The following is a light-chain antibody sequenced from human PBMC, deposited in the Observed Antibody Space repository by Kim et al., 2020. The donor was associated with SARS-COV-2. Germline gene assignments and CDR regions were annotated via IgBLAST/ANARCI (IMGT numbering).Light chain of an antibody. J-gene: IGKJ2*03. CDR1: LSLSNY. CDR3: QQRTNGYS. CDR2: DAS. Sequence: LSSAPGRRPTPSCRARLSLSNYLAWYQQKPGQAPRLLIYDASNWATGVPARFSGSGSGTDFTLTINSLEPEDFAVYYCQQRTNGYSFGQGTKLEI. V-gene: IGKV3-11*01.